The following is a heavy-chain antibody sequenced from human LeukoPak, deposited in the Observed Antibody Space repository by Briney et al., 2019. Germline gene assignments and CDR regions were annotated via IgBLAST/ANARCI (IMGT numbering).Heavy chain of an antibody. CDR1: GGSFSGYY. V-gene: IGHV4-34*01. CDR3: ARGIAVGATIMTNDY. D-gene: IGHD1-26*01. J-gene: IGHJ4*02. Sequence: SETLSLTCAVYGGSFSGYYWSWIRQPPGKGLEWTGEINHSGSTNYNPSLKSRVPISVDTSKNQFSLKLSSVTAADTAVYYCARGIAVGATIMTNDYWGQGTLVTVSS. CDR2: INHSGST.